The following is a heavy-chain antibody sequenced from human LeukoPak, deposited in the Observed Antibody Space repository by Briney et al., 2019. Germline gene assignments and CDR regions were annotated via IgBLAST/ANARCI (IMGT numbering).Heavy chain of an antibody. V-gene: IGHV3-21*01. J-gene: IGHJ4*02. CDR1: GFTFSSHA. D-gene: IGHD1-1*01. Sequence: GGSLRLSCAASGFTFSSHAMNWVRQAPGKGLEWVSSIRTSSHRIFDADSVKGRFTISRDNAKNALYLQMNSLRAEDTAVYYCARGLRETGFDSWGQGTLVTVSS. CDR3: ARGLRETGFDS. CDR2: IRTSSHRI.